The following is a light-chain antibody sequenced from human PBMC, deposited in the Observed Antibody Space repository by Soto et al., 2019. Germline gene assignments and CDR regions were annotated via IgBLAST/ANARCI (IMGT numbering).Light chain of an antibody. CDR1: QSIDKW. Sequence: QMTQSPSTLSASVGDRVIITCRASQSIDKWLAWYQQKPGKAPKLLIYKASTLESGVPSRFSGSGSGTEFTLTISSLQPDDLATYYGQHYDTSSRTFGQGPKVEIK. CDR2: KAS. CDR3: QHYDTSSRT. V-gene: IGKV1-5*03. J-gene: IGKJ1*01.